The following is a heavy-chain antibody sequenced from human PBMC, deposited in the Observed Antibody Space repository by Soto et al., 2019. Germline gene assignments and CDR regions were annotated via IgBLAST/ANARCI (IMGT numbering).Heavy chain of an antibody. J-gene: IGHJ5*02. CDR2: TYYRSKWYN. D-gene: IGHD5-12*01. V-gene: IGHV6-1*01. CDR3: ARDRGYSRYEVYGARLDP. Sequence: SQTLSLTCAISGDSVSSNSAAWNWIRQSPSRGLEWLGRTYYRSKWYNDYAVSVKSRITINPDTSKNQFSLQLNSVTPEDTAVYYCARDRGYSRYEVYGARLDPWGQGTLVTVSS. CDR1: GDSVSSNSAA.